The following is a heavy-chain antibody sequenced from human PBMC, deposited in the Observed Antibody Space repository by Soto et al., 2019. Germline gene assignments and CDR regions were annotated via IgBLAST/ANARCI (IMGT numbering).Heavy chain of an antibody. V-gene: IGHV3-23*01. CDR1: GFTFSSYA. CDR2: ISGSGGST. CDR3: ASQGSYYDPHFDY. D-gene: IGHD3-10*01. J-gene: IGHJ4*02. Sequence: PGGSLRFSCAASGFTFSSYAMSWVRQAPGKGLEWVSAISGSGGSTYYADSVKGRFTISRDNSKNTLYLQMNSLRAEDTAVYYCASQGSYYDPHFDYWGQGTLVTVSS.